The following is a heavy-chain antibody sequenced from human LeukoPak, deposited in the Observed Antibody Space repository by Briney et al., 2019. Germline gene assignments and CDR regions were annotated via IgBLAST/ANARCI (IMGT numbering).Heavy chain of an antibody. J-gene: IGHJ4*02. CDR2: MNPNSGDT. V-gene: IGHV1-8*01. D-gene: IGHD6-19*01. CDR3: ARGGVAGTFDY. Sequence: AAVKVCGKASGYTFTSYEINWVGQATGQGLGWMGWMNPNSGDTGYAQTFQGSVTMTRNTSISTAYMDLSSLRSEDTAVYYCARGGVAGTFDYWGQGTLVTVSS. CDR1: GYTFTSYE.